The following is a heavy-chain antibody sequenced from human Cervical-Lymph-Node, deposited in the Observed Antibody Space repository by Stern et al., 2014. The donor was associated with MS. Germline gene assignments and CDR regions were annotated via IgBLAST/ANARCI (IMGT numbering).Heavy chain of an antibody. J-gene: IGHJ6*02. CDR2: IIPIFGTA. CDR3: ARDGRHRDNYGLDV. D-gene: IGHD2-15*01. CDR1: GGTFNVYA. V-gene: IGHV1-69*01. Sequence: QAQLVQSGAEVKKPGYSVKVSCQASGGTFNVYAINWLRQAPGQGLEWMGGIIPIFGTANYAQKFQGRVTISADESTRTSSMQLSSLRSNDTAVYYCARDGRHRDNYGLDVWGQGTTVSVSS.